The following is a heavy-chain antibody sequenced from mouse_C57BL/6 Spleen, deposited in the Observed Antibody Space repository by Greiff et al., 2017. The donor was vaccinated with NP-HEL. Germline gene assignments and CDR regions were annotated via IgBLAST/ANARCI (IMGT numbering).Heavy chain of an antibody. CDR3: ARSGDYYDYLYAMDY. D-gene: IGHD2-4*01. V-gene: IGHV1-42*01. Sequence: EVQLQQSGPELVKPGASVKISCKASGYSFTGYYMNWVKQSPEKSLEWIGEINPSTGGTTYNQKFKAKATLTVDKSSSTAYMQLKSLTSEDAAVYDCARSGDYYDYLYAMDYWGQGTSVTVSS. CDR1: GYSFTGYY. J-gene: IGHJ4*01. CDR2: INPSTGGT.